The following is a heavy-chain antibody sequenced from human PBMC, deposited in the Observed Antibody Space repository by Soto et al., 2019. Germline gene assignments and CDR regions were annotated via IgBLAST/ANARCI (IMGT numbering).Heavy chain of an antibody. D-gene: IGHD2-2*01. V-gene: IGHV3-21*01. CDR3: ARVLGDGPTVVVFDY. Sequence: ELQLVNSGGGLVKPGGSLRLSCAASGFTFTSYAMNWVRQAPGKVLEWVSFISSTSNYIYYPDSVKGRFTVSRDNARNSLYLQMNSLRAEDTAVYYCARVLGDGPTVVVFDYWGQGTLVTVSS. CDR1: GFTFTSYA. CDR2: ISSTSNYI. J-gene: IGHJ4*02.